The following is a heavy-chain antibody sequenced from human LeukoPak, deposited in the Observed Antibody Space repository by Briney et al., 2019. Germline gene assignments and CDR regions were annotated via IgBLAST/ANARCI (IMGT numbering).Heavy chain of an antibody. CDR2: IYSGGST. Sequence: GGSLRLSCAASGFTVSSNYMSWVRQAPGKGLEWVSVIYSGGSTYYADSVKGRFTISRDNSKNTLYLQMDSLRAEDTAVYYCASNVALFDYWGQGNPGHRLL. J-gene: IGHJ4*02. V-gene: IGHV3-66*01. D-gene: IGHD5-12*01. CDR1: GFTVSSNY. CDR3: ASNVALFDY.